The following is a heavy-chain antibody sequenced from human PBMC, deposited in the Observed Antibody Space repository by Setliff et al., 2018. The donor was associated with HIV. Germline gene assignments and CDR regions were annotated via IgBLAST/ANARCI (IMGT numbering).Heavy chain of an antibody. J-gene: IGHJ6*03. CDR3: ARVDFWSGHAFYMDV. CDR2: LNNDGGST. V-gene: IGHV3-74*01. CDR1: GFTFSSYW. Sequence: PGGSLRLSCAASGFTFSSYWMHWVRQAPGKGLVWVSRLNNDGGSTDYADSVKGRFTISRDNAKNTLYLQMNSLRAEDTAVYYCARVDFWSGHAFYMDVWGKGTTVTVSS. D-gene: IGHD3-3*01.